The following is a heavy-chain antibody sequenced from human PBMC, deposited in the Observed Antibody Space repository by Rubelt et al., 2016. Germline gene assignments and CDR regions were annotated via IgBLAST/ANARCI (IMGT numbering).Heavy chain of an antibody. CDR3: ARLGEGGARWELRAPKDY. Sequence: WVANIRQDGNEIYYVDSVKGRFTISRDNAKESLYLQMNSLRAADTAVYYCARLGEGGARWELRAPKDYWGQGTLVTVSS. D-gene: IGHD1-26*01. J-gene: IGHJ4*02. V-gene: IGHV3-7*01. CDR2: IRQDGNEI.